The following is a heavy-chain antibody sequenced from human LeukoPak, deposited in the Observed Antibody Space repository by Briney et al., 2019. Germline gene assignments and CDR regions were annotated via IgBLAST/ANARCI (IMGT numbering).Heavy chain of an antibody. CDR3: AKDHLSYGDEYYYYGMDV. D-gene: IGHD4-17*01. CDR1: GFTFSSYG. V-gene: IGHV3-30*18. CDR2: MSYDGSNK. J-gene: IGHJ6*02. Sequence: GGSLRLSCAASGFTFSSYGMHWVRQAPGKGLEWVAVMSYDGSNKYYADSVKGRFTISRDNSKNTLYLQMNSLRAEDTAVYYCAKDHLSYGDEYYYYGMDVWGQGTTVTVSS.